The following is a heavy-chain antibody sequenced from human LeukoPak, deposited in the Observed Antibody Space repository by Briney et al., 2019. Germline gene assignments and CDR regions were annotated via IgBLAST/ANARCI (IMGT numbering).Heavy chain of an antibody. V-gene: IGHV3-7*01. J-gene: IGHJ3*02. CDR2: IKEDGREK. D-gene: IGHD3-10*01. Sequence: GGSLRLSCAASGFTFSNYWMSWVRQAPGKGLEWVANIKEDGREKHYGDSVKGRFTISRDNAKNSLYLQMNSLRAEDTAVYYCARTTMVRGVMTRGAFDIWGQGTMVTVSS. CDR1: GFTFSNYW. CDR3: ARTTMVRGVMTRGAFDI.